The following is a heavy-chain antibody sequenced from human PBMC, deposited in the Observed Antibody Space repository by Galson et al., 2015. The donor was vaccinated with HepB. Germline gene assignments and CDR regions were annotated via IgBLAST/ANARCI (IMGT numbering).Heavy chain of an antibody. CDR1: GYSFTTYW. CDR3: ARQGGLRHIDYFDY. Sequence: QSGAEVKKPGESQKISCKGSGYSFTTYWIAWVRQMPGKGLEWMGVIYPGDSDTRYSPSFQGRGTIAVYKSISSAYLQWSTLKASDTAMYYCARQGGLRHIDYFDYWGQGTLVTVSS. D-gene: IGHD4-17*01. V-gene: IGHV5-51*03. J-gene: IGHJ4*02. CDR2: IYPGDSDT.